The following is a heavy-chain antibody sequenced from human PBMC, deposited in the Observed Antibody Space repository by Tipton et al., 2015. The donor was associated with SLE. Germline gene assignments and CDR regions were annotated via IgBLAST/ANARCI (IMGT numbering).Heavy chain of an antibody. Sequence: SLRLSCAASGFTFSSYGMHWVRQAPGKGLEWVAFIRYDGSNKYYADSVKGRFTISRDNSKNTLYLQMNSLRAEDTAVYYCARETGTTVVTYYGMDVWGQGTTATVSS. D-gene: IGHD1-7*01. CDR1: GFTFSSYG. CDR3: ARETGTTVVTYYGMDV. J-gene: IGHJ6*02. V-gene: IGHV3-33*01. CDR2: IRYDGSNK.